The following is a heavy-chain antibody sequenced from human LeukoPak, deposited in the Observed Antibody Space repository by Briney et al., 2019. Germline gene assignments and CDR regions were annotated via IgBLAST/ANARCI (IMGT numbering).Heavy chain of an antibody. CDR2: IWPGDSET. CDR3: ATTSRHFDH. J-gene: IGHJ4*02. CDR1: GYSFTSYW. V-gene: IGHV5-51*01. D-gene: IGHD6-6*01. Sequence: GESLKISCKGSGYSFTSYWIGWVRQLPGKGLEWMGVIWPGDSETRYSPSFQGQVTISADKSISTAYLQWNSLKASGTAMYYCATTSRHFDHWGQGTLVTVSS.